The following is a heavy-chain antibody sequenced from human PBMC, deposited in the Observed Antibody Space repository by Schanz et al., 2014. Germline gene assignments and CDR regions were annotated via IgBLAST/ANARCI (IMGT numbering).Heavy chain of an antibody. D-gene: IGHD3-10*01. CDR1: GGSISSSTYW. Sequence: QLQLQESGPGLVKPSETLSLTCTVSGGSISSSTYWWGWIRQPPGKGLEWIGGIYYSGTTYYNPSLKSRLAMSVDTSKNQFSLRLSSVTAADTAVYYCARDPWVGEKDAFDFWGQGTMVIVSS. J-gene: IGHJ3*01. V-gene: IGHV4-39*02. CDR3: ARDPWVGEKDAFDF. CDR2: IYYSGTT.